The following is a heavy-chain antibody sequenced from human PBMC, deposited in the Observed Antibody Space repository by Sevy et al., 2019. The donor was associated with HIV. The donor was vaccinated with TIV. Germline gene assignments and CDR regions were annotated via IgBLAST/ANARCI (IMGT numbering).Heavy chain of an antibody. CDR2: ISYAGSSK. V-gene: IGHV3-30*18. D-gene: IGHD3-3*01. CDR1: GFNFSSYG. J-gene: IGHJ3*02. Sequence: GGSLRLSCAASGFNFSSYGMHWVRQAPGKGLEWVAVISYAGSSKYYADSMKGRFTISRDNSKNTLYLQINSLRVEDRAVDYCAKESGSYYDFWSGHDAFDIWGQGTMVTVSS. CDR3: AKESGSYYDFWSGHDAFDI.